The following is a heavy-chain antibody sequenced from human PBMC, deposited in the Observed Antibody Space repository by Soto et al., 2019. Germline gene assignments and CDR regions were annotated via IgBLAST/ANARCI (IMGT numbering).Heavy chain of an antibody. J-gene: IGHJ5*02. CDR3: ARTGEEYYGSGKVWFDP. CDR1: GGSISSYY. CDR2: IYYSGST. V-gene: IGHV4-59*08. Sequence: SETLSLTCTVSGGSISSYYWSWIRQPPGKGLDWIGYIYYSGSTNYNPSLKSRVTISVDTSKNQFSLKLSSVTAADTAVYYCARTGEEYYGSGKVWFDPWGQGTLVTVSS. D-gene: IGHD3-10*01.